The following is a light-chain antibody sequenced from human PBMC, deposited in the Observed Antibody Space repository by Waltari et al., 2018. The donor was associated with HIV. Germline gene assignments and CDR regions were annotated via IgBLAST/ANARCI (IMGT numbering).Light chain of an antibody. Sequence: QSVLTQPPSVSAPPGQKVTISCSGSSSSFGNNYVSWYQQVPGTAPKLLIYDNNRRPSGIPDRFSGSKSGTPATLAITGLQTGDEADYYCGTWDNSLSAGFFGGGTKLTVL. CDR2: DNN. J-gene: IGLJ2*01. CDR3: GTWDNSLSAGF. V-gene: IGLV1-51*01. CDR1: SSSFGNNY.